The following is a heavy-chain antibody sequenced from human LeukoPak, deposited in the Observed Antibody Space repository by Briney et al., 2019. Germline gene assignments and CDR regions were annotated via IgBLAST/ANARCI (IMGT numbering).Heavy chain of an antibody. Sequence: PSETPSLTCTVSGDSISSYYWSWIRQPPGKGLEWIGYIYYSGSTNYNPSLKSRVTISVDTSKNQFSLKLTSVTAADTSVYYCARVGQAMAGSFDYWGQGTLVTVSS. CDR2: IYYSGST. CDR3: ARVGQAMAGSFDY. V-gene: IGHV4-59*12. D-gene: IGHD6-19*01. CDR1: GDSISSYY. J-gene: IGHJ4*02.